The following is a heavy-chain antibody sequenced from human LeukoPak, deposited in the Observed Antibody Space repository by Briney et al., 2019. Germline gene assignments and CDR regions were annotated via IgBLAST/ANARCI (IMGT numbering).Heavy chain of an antibody. D-gene: IGHD2/OR15-2a*01. Sequence: GGSLRLSCAASGFTFSGYAMSWVRQAPGRGLEWVSAISGSGGSTYYADSAKGRFTISRDNSKNTLYLQMNSLRAEDTAVYYCAGTFWSQDWFDPWGQGTLVTVSS. V-gene: IGHV3-23*01. J-gene: IGHJ5*02. CDR1: GFTFSGYA. CDR2: ISGSGGST. CDR3: AGTFWSQDWFDP.